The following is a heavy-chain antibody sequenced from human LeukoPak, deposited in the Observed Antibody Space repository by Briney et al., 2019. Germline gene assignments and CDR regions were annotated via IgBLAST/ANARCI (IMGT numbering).Heavy chain of an antibody. D-gene: IGHD3-10*01. CDR2: ISSSSSTI. CDR3: ARPLWFGESQYIPLWY. V-gene: IGHV3-48*04. J-gene: IGHJ4*02. CDR1: GFTFSSYS. Sequence: QPGGSLRLSCAASGFTFSSYSMNWVRQAPGKGLEWVSYISSSSSTIYYADSVKGRFTISRDNAKNSLYLQMNSLRAEDTAVYYCARPLWFGESQYIPLWYWGQGTLVTVSS.